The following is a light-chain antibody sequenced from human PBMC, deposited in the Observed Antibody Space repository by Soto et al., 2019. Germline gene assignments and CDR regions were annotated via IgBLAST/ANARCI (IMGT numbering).Light chain of an antibody. Sequence: DIQMTQSPSSLSASVGDRVTITCRSSQSIDNYLNWYQQKPGEDPQFLIYAASTFQRGVPPRFSGSGSGTDFTLTISSLQPEDFATYFCQQSYSRPDTFGQGTKVEIK. CDR1: QSIDNY. CDR3: QQSYSRPDT. J-gene: IGKJ2*01. CDR2: AAS. V-gene: IGKV1-39*01.